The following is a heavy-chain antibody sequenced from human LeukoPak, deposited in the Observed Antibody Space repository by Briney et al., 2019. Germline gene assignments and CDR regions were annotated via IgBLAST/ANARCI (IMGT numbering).Heavy chain of an antibody. Sequence: QPGGSLRLSCAASGFTFSSYWMHWVRQAPGKGLVWVSRINSDWSSTSYADSVKGRFTISRDNAKNTLYLQMNSLRAEDTAVYYCASKSRAATPYYWGQGTLATVSS. J-gene: IGHJ4*02. CDR1: GFTFSSYW. CDR3: ASKSRAATPYY. D-gene: IGHD6-6*01. CDR2: INSDWSST. V-gene: IGHV3-74*01.